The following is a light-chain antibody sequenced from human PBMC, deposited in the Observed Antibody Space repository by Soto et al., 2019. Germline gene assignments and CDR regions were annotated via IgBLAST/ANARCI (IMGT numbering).Light chain of an antibody. J-gene: IGKJ1*01. Sequence: EIVLTQSPGTLSLSPGERATLSCRASQSVSSSCLAWYQQKPGQAPRLLIYGASNRATGILDRFSGSGSGTDFTLTISRLEPEDFAVYYCQQYGSSGTFRQGTKVDIK. CDR3: QQYGSSGT. V-gene: IGKV3-20*01. CDR1: QSVSSSC. CDR2: GAS.